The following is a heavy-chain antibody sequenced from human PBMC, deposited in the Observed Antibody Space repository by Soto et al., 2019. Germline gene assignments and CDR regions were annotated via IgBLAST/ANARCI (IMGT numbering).Heavy chain of an antibody. CDR1: GYTFTSYD. Sequence: GASVRVSCKASGYTFTSYDINWVRQATGQGLEWMGWISAYNGNTDYAQKLQGRVTMTTDTSTSTAYMELRSLRSDDTAVYYCARDYYDSSGHPLDYWGQGTLVNVSS. D-gene: IGHD3-22*01. CDR2: ISAYNGNT. V-gene: IGHV1-18*01. CDR3: ARDYYDSSGHPLDY. J-gene: IGHJ4*02.